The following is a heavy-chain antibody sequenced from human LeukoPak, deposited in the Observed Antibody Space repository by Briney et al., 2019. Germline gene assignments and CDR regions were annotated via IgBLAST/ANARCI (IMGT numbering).Heavy chain of an antibody. CDR2: ISNNDDFI. V-gene: IGHV3-21*01. J-gene: IGHJ4*02. CDR1: GFTFTIYT. D-gene: IGHD3-10*01. Sequence: GGSLRLSCAASGFTFTIYTMSWVRQAPGKGLEWVSSISNNDDFIYYADSVKGRFTVSRDNGKNSLYLQMNSLRVEDTAVYYCARDRSVLRGVISDYWGQGTLVTVSS. CDR3: ARDRSVLRGVISDY.